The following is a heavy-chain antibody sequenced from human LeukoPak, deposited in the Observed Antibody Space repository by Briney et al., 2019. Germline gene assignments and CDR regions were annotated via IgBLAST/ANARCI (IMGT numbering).Heavy chain of an antibody. J-gene: IGHJ5*02. Sequence: SETLSLTCTVSGGSISSYYWSWIRQPAGKGLEWIGRIYTSGSTNYNPSLKSRVAMSVDTSKNQFSLKLSSVTAADTAVYYCARDKYSSSPRTAVLNWFDPWGQGTLVTVSS. CDR2: IYTSGST. CDR3: ARDKYSSSPRTAVLNWFDP. CDR1: GGSISSYY. V-gene: IGHV4-4*07. D-gene: IGHD6-13*01.